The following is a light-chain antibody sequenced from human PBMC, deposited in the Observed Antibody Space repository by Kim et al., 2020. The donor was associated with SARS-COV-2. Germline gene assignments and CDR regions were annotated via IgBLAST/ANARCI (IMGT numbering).Light chain of an antibody. CDR2: EAS. Sequence: ASVGDRVTITCRASQDISSWLGWYQRKPGKAPKVLIYEASNLQSVVPSRFSGSGSGTDFTLTINSLQPEDFATYYCQQTHSFPLTFGGGTKVDIK. CDR3: QQTHSFPLT. V-gene: IGKV1D-12*01. CDR1: QDISSW. J-gene: IGKJ4*01.